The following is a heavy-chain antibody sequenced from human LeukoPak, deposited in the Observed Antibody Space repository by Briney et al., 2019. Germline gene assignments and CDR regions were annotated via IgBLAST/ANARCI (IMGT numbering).Heavy chain of an antibody. D-gene: IGHD3-10*01. J-gene: IGHJ3*02. CDR2: IYYSGST. CDR1: GGSISSSSYY. Sequence: PSETLSLTCTVSGGSISSSSYYWGWIRQPPGKGLEWIGSIYYSGSTYYNPSLKSRVTISVDTSKNQFSLKLSSVTAADTAVYYCARARIRGMYDAFDIWGQGTMVTVSS. V-gene: IGHV4-39*01. CDR3: ARARIRGMYDAFDI.